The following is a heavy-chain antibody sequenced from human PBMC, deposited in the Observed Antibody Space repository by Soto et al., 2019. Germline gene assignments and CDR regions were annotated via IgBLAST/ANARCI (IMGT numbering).Heavy chain of an antibody. J-gene: IGHJ5*02. Sequence: GGSLRLSCTASGFTLQNYAMAWVRQAPGKGLEWVSTLIGGHYGTAYSYSVKGRFTVSRDNSKNCLYLQMNSLGVEDTAMYFCAKGKSTGDIDWFDPWGQGSLVTVSS. D-gene: IGHD3-16*01. CDR2: LIGGHYGT. CDR1: GFTLQNYA. V-gene: IGHV3-23*01. CDR3: AKGKSTGDIDWFDP.